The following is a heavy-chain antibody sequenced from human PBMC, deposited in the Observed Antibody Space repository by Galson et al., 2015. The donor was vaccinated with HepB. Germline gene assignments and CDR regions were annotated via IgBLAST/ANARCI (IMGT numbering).Heavy chain of an antibody. CDR3: ARRLSGNTKRGDGTQN. D-gene: IGHD1-26*01. V-gene: IGHV4-39*01. J-gene: IGHJ4*02. CDR2: IYYSGST. Sequence: SETLSLTCTVSGGSISSSSYYWGWIRQPPGKGLEWIGSIYYSGSTYYNPSLKSRVTISVDTSKNQFSLKLSSVTAADTAVYYCARRLSGNTKRGDGTQNWGQGTLVTVSS. CDR1: GGSISSSSYY.